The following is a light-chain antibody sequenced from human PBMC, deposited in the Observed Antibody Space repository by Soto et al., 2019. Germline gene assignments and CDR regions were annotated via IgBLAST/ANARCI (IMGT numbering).Light chain of an antibody. CDR2: DAS. CDR3: QQYESSPFS. J-gene: IGKJ3*01. V-gene: IGKV3-20*01. CDR1: QSIFSSQ. Sequence: EIVLTQSPGTLSLSPGERATLSCRASQSIFSSQLAWYQQTPGQAPRLLIKDASRRATGIPDRFSGSGSGTDFTLTISRLEPEDFAVSYCQQYESSPFSFGPGTKVDF.